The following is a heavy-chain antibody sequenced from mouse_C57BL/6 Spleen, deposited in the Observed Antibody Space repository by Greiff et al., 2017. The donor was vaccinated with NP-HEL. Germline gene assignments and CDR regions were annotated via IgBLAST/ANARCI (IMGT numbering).Heavy chain of an antibody. CDR2: IDPEDGET. CDR3: AREGLLGFFAY. D-gene: IGHD2-3*01. Sequence: EVQLQESGAELVKPGASVKLSCTASGFNIKDYYMHWVKQRTEQGLEWIGRIDPEDGETKYAPKFQGKATIPADTSSNTAYLQLSSLTSADNAVSYCAREGLLGFFAYWGQGTLVSVSA. J-gene: IGHJ3*01. CDR1: GFNIKDYY. V-gene: IGHV14-2*01.